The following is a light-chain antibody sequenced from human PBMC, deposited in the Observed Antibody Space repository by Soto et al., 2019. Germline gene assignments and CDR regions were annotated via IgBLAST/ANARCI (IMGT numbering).Light chain of an antibody. CDR3: CSYAGTYTWV. CDR1: SSDVGGYNF. CDR2: DVN. V-gene: IGLV2-11*01. Sequence: QSALTQPRSVSGSPGQSVTISCTGTSSDVGGYNFVSWYQLHPGKAPKVMIYDVNKRPSGVPDRFSGSKSGNTASLTISGLQAEDEADYYCCSYAGTYTWVFGGGTKLTVL. J-gene: IGLJ3*02.